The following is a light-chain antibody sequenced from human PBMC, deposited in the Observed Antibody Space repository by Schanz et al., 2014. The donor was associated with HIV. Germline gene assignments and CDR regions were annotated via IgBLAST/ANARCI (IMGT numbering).Light chain of an antibody. Sequence: QSALTQPPSASGSPGQSVTISCTGTSSDVGDYNYVSWYQQHPGKAPKLMIYEVTKRPSGVPDRFSGSKSGNTASLTVSELLAEDEGDYYCSSLAADNTLVFGGGTKLTVL. CDR3: SSLAADNTLV. CDR2: EVT. CDR1: SSDVGDYNY. V-gene: IGLV2-8*01. J-gene: IGLJ2*01.